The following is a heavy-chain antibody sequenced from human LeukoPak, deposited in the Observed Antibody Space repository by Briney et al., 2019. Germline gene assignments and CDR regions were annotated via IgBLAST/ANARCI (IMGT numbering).Heavy chain of an antibody. CDR2: INPSGGST. Sequence: ASVKVSCKASGYTFTSYYMHWVRQAPGQGLEWMGIINPSGGSTSYAQKFQGRVTMTRDTSTSTVYMELSSLRSEDTAVYHCSRVGRDVAGTPPNYFDYWGQGTLVTVSS. V-gene: IGHV1-46*01. J-gene: IGHJ4*02. CDR3: SRVGRDVAGTPPNYFDY. CDR1: GYTFTSYY. D-gene: IGHD6-19*01.